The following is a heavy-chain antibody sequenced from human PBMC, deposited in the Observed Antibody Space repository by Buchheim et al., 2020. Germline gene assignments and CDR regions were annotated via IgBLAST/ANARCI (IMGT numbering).Heavy chain of an antibody. CDR2: IDTTGTM. J-gene: IGHJ4*02. Sequence: EVQMVESGGGLVQPGGSLRLSCAASGFTFSSDEMNWVRQAPGKGLEWVSHIDTTGTMHYAASVKDRFSISRDNAKNSLYLQMNSLRAEDTAVYYCTRGKLGYCSGGTCYSWGQGTL. D-gene: IGHD2-15*01. V-gene: IGHV3-48*03. CDR3: TRGKLGYCSGGTCYS. CDR1: GFTFSSDE.